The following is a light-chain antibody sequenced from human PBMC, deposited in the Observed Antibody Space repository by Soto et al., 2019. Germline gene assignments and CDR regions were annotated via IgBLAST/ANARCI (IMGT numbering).Light chain of an antibody. CDR1: QSVSRY. Sequence: EIVLTQSPATLSLSPGERATLSCRASQSVSRYLAWYQQKPGQAPRLLIYGASSRATGTPDRFSGSGSGTDSTLTISRLEPEDFAVYYCQQYGSSPWTFGQGTKVDIK. CDR3: QQYGSSPWT. CDR2: GAS. V-gene: IGKV3-20*01. J-gene: IGKJ1*01.